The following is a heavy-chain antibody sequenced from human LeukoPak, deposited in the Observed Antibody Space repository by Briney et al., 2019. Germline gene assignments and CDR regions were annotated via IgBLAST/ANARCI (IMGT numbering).Heavy chain of an antibody. V-gene: IGHV3-20*01. J-gene: IGHJ4*02. Sequence: GGSLRLSCAASGFTFDDYGMSWVRQAPGKGLEWVSGITWNGGSTGYADSVKGRFTISRDNGKNSLYLQMKSLRAEDTALYHCARDHHCSSATCPSDYWGQGTLVTVSS. D-gene: IGHD2-2*01. CDR1: GFTFDDYG. CDR2: ITWNGGST. CDR3: ARDHHCSSATCPSDY.